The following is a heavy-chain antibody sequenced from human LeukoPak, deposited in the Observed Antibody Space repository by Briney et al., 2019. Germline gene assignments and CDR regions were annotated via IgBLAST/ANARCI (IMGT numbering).Heavy chain of an antibody. V-gene: IGHV1-46*01. CDR2: INPSGGNT. CDR1: GYTFTNYY. Sequence: SASVTVSCKASGYTFTNYYMHWLRQAPGQRLEGMGIINPSGGNTSYPQKLQGRVTITRDRSTNTDNMQLNSLISEDTAVYLFPRGVLGVDWVFPHVGYSGEGTLVTVSS. CDR3: PRGVLGVDWVFPHVGY. D-gene: IGHD3-9*01. J-gene: IGHJ4*02.